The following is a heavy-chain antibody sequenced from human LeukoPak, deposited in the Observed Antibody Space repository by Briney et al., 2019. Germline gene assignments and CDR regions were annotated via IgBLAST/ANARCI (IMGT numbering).Heavy chain of an antibody. CDR3: ARVWSKRRILKNDYYYYGMDV. CDR1: GGSISSYY. J-gene: IGHJ6*02. CDR2: INHSGST. Sequence: SETLSLTCTVSGGSISSYYWSWIRQPPGKGLEWIGEINHSGSTNYNPSLKSRVTISVDTSKNQFSLKLSSVTAADTAVYYCARVWSKRRILKNDYYYYGMDVWGQGTTVTVSS. D-gene: IGHD2-15*01. V-gene: IGHV4-34*01.